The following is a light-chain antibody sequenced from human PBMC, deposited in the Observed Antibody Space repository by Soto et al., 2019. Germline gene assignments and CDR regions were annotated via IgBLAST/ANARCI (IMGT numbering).Light chain of an antibody. V-gene: IGLV2-11*01. CDR3: CSYVGNYAWV. CDR1: SGDIGAYNY. Sequence: QSVLTQPRSVSGSPGQSVTISCTGTSGDIGAYNYVSWYQQHPGKAPKLMIYDVNQRSSGVPDRFSGSKFGNTATLIISGLQAEDEADYYCCSYVGNYAWVFGGGTKVTVL. J-gene: IGLJ3*02. CDR2: DVN.